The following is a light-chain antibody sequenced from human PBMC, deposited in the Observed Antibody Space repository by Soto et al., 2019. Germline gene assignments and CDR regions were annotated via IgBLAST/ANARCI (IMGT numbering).Light chain of an antibody. V-gene: IGKV3D-15*01. Sequence: EIVLTQSPATLSVSPGERATLSCRASQGVFSNLAWYQQKPGQAPRLLIYGASTRASAIPARFSGRGSGTDFTLTISRRQSEDFAVYFCHQYHNWPRTFGQWTKVDVK. CDR2: GAS. J-gene: IGKJ1*01. CDR1: QGVFSN. CDR3: HQYHNWPRT.